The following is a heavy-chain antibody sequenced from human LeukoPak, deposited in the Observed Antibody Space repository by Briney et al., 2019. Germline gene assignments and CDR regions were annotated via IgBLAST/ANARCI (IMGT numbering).Heavy chain of an antibody. CDR2: ISGSGGSI. J-gene: IGHJ4*02. CDR3: AKGGDGYNYYFDY. V-gene: IGHV3-23*01. CDR1: GFTVSSNY. Sequence: GGSLRLSCAASGFTVSSNYMSWVRQAPGKGLEWVSGISGSGGSIRYADSVKGRFIISRDNSKNTLYLQMNSLRAEDTAVYYCAKGGDGYNYYFDYWGQETLVTVSS. D-gene: IGHD5-24*01.